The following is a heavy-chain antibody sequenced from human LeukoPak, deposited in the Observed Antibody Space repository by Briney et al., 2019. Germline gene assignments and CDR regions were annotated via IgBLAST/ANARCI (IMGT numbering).Heavy chain of an antibody. Sequence: PGRSLRLSCAASGFTFDDFAMHWVRQAPGKGLERVSGISWNSGSIGYADSVEGRFTISRDTAKNSLYLPMNSLRAEDMALYYCAKDMGRGGSYYGAFDIWGQGTMVTVSS. CDR2: ISWNSGSI. V-gene: IGHV3-9*03. D-gene: IGHD1-26*01. CDR3: AKDMGRGGSYYGAFDI. CDR1: GFTFDDFA. J-gene: IGHJ3*02.